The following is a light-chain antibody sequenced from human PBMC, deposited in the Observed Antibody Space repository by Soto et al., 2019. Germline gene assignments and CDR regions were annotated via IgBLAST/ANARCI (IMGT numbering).Light chain of an antibody. CDR3: SSCAGSNNLV. CDR1: SSDVGAYNY. Sequence: QSVLTQPPSASGFPGQSVIISCTGTSSDVGAYNYVSWYQQLPGKAPKLMIYEVTKRPSGVPDRFSGSKSGNTASLTVSGLQADDEAHYYCSSCAGSNNLVFGGGTKVTVL. CDR2: EVT. V-gene: IGLV2-8*01. J-gene: IGLJ3*02.